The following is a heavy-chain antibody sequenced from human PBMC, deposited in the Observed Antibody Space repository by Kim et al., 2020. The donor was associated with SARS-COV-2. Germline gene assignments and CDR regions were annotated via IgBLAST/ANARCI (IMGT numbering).Heavy chain of an antibody. Sequence: GDTTTYADSVKGRFTISSDNSKNTLYLQMSSLRAEDTAIYYCANPRQPDYWGQGTLVTVSS. CDR2: GDTT. CDR3: ANPRQPDY. V-gene: IGHV3-23*01. J-gene: IGHJ4*02. D-gene: IGHD6-13*01.